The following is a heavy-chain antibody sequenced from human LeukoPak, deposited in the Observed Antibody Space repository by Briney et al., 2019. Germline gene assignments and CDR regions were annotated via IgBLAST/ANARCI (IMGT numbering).Heavy chain of an antibody. CDR2: IYYSEST. CDR1: GVFISSYY. J-gene: IGHJ4*02. CDR3: ARVRAYYDSSGLTD. D-gene: IGHD3-22*01. V-gene: IGHV4-59*01. Sequence: SETLSLTCTVSGVFISSYYWSWIRQPPGKGLEWIGYIYYSESTNYNPSLKSRVTISADTSRNQFSLKLTSVTAADTAVCYCARVRAYYDSSGLTDWGQGTLVTVSS.